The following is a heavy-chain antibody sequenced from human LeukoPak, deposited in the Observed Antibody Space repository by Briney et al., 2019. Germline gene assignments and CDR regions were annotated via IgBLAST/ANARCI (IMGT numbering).Heavy chain of an antibody. CDR2: IYHSGGT. J-gene: IGHJ5*02. D-gene: IGHD6-19*01. CDR3: ARPVAGTMGWFDP. V-gene: IGHV4-38-2*02. Sequence: SETPSLTCTVPGYSLSSGYYWGWIRQPPGKALEWIGSIYHSGGTYYNPSLKSPVTISVDTSKNQYSLKLSSVTAADTAVYYCARPVAGTMGWFDPWGQGTLVTVSS. CDR1: GYSLSSGYY.